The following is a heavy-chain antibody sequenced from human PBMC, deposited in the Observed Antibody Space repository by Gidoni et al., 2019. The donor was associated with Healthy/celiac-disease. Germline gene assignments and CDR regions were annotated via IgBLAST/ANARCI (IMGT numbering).Heavy chain of an antibody. J-gene: IGHJ4*02. Sequence: QVQLVQSGAEVKKPGASVKVSCKASGYTFTSYYMHWVRQAPGQGLEWMGIINPSGGSTSDAQKFQGRVTMTRDTSTSTVYMELSSLRSEDTAVYYCARDRENYYDSSGYFQGFDYWGQGTLVTVSS. D-gene: IGHD3-22*01. V-gene: IGHV1-46*01. CDR2: INPSGGST. CDR3: ARDRENYYDSSGYFQGFDY. CDR1: GYTFTSYY.